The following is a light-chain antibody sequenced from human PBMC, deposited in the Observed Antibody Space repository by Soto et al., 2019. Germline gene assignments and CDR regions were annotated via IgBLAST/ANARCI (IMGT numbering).Light chain of an antibody. J-gene: IGKJ1*01. CDR1: QYINAR. Sequence: EIVLTQSPATLSSFPGDGVTLSCRARQYINARLSWYHHRPVQAPRLLIYQTSLRAAGIPAMFSASGSGTDFTLTISDVQPEDFALYYCHQRQSLPRTFGQGTKVDIK. CDR2: QTS. CDR3: HQRQSLPRT. V-gene: IGKV3-11*01.